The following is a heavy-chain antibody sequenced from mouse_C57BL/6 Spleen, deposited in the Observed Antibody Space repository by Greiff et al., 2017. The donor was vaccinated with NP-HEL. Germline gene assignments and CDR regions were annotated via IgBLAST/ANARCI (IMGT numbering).Heavy chain of an antibody. D-gene: IGHD3-2*02. V-gene: IGHV5-12*01. CDR1: GFTFSDYY. CDR2: ISNGGGST. J-gene: IGHJ4*01. Sequence: EVHLVESGGGLVQPGGSLKLSCAASGFTFSDYYMYWVRQTPEKRLEWVAYISNGGGSTYYPDTVKGRFTISRDNAKNTLYLQMSRLKSEDTAMYYCARQWAQDYYAMDYWGQGTSVTVSS. CDR3: ARQWAQDYYAMDY.